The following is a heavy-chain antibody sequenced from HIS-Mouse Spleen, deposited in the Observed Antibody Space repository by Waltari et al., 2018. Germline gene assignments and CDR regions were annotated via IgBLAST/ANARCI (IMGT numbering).Heavy chain of an antibody. CDR3: AREIPYSSSWYDWYFDL. V-gene: IGHV4-39*07. J-gene: IGHJ2*01. D-gene: IGHD6-13*01. CDR1: GGSISSSSYY. CDR2: NYYSGST. Sequence: QLQLQESGPGLVKPSETLSLTCTVSGGSISSSSYYWGWIRQPPGTGLEWIGSNYYSGSTYYNPSLKSRVTIAVDTSKNQFSLKLGSVTAADTAVYYCAREIPYSSSWYDWYFDLWGRGTLVSVSS.